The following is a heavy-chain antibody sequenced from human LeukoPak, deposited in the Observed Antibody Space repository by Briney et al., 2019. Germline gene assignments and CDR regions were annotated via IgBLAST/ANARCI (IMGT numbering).Heavy chain of an antibody. CDR3: ARAGSGSGWYFDY. D-gene: IGHD6-19*01. V-gene: IGHV1-18*01. CDR1: GYDFTSVG. J-gene: IGHJ4*02. Sequence: ASVKVSCKASGYDFTSVGITWVRQAPGQGLEWMGWISPYNGNTRYVQKPQGRVTMTTDTSTSTAYMELRSLRFDDTAVYYCARAGSGSGWYFDYWGQGTLVTVSS. CDR2: ISPYNGNT.